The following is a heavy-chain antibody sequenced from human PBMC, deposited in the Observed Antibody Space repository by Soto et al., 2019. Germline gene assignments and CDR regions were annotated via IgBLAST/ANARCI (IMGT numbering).Heavy chain of an antibody. Sequence: EVQLVESGGGLVQPGGSLKLSCAASGFTFSGSAMHLVRQTSGKGLEWVGRIRSKVNSYATAYAASVKGRFTISRDDSKNTADLQMNSLKTEDTAGYYCTRDSRGWPDWGQGTLVTVSS. J-gene: IGHJ4*02. CDR2: IRSKVNSYAT. CDR3: TRDSRGWPD. D-gene: IGHD6-19*01. CDR1: GFTFSGSA. V-gene: IGHV3-73*02.